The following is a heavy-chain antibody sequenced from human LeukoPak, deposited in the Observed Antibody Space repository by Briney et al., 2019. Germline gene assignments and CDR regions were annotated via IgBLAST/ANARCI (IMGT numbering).Heavy chain of an antibody. J-gene: IGHJ5*02. CDR2: INPSGGST. CDR3: AREAYCGGDCYLGWFDP. V-gene: IGHV1-46*01. CDR1: GYTFTSYY. Sequence: ASVRVSCKASGYTFTSYYMHWVRQAPGQGLEWMGIINPSGGSTSYAQKFQGRVTMTRDMSTSTVYMELSSLRSEDTAVYYCAREAYCGGDCYLGWFDPWGQGTLVTVSS. D-gene: IGHD2-21*02.